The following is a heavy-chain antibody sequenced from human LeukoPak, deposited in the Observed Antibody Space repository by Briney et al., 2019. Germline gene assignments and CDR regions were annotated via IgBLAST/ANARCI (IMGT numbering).Heavy chain of an antibody. CDR1: GFTFSNYA. CDR2: ISGSGGRT. CDR3: AKGFSIVVVPAAMSY. V-gene: IGHV3-23*01. Sequence: GGSLRLSCAASGFTFSNYAMTWVRQAPGKGLEWVSGISGSGGRTYYADSVKGRFTISRDNSKNTLYLQVNSLRAEDTAVYYCAKGFSIVVVPAAMSYWGQGTLVTVSS. J-gene: IGHJ4*02. D-gene: IGHD2-2*01.